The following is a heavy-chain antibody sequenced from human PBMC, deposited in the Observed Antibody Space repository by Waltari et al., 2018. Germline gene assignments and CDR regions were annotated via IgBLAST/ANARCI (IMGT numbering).Heavy chain of an antibody. J-gene: IGHJ3*01. CDR3: AKRENFNFWRDAFDL. CDR2: IYSSGST. CDR1: GDSISRSSYY. D-gene: IGHD3-3*01. V-gene: IGHV4-39*07. Sequence: QFQLQESGPGLVRPSETLSLACTVSGDSISRSSYYWAWIRQPPGKGLEWIGTIYSSGSTSNNSSLKSRVTISIDPSKNQFSLMLSSVTAAGTAVYYCAKRENFNFWRDAFDLWGQGTMVTVSS.